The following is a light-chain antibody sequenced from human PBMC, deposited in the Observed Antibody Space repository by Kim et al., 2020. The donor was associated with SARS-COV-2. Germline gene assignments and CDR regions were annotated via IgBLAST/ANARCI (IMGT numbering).Light chain of an antibody. CDR3: CSYAGSYTYV. CDR1: SSDVGGYNY. J-gene: IGLJ1*01. CDR2: DVS. V-gene: IGLV2-11*01. Sequence: GPSVTISCTGTSSDVGGYNYVCWYQQHADKTPILMIYDVSGRPSAVPDRFSGSKSGNTASLTISGLQADDEADYYCCSYAGSYTYVFGTGTKVTVL.